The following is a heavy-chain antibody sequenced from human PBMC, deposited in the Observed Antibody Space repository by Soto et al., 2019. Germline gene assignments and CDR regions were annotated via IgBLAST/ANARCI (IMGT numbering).Heavy chain of an antibody. V-gene: IGHV1-69*12. CDR1: GGTFSSYA. CDR3: ASSYYDYVWGSYRHPPVFDY. D-gene: IGHD3-16*02. Sequence: QVQLVQSGAEVKKPGSSVKVSCKASGGTFSSYAISWVRQAPGQGLEWMGGIIPIFGTANYAQKFQGRVTITADESKSTAYMELSSLRSEDTAVYYCASSYYDYVWGSYRHPPVFDYWGQGTLVTVSS. CDR2: IIPIFGTA. J-gene: IGHJ4*02.